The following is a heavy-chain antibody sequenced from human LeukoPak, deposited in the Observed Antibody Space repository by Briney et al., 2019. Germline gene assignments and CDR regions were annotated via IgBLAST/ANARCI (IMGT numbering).Heavy chain of an antibody. Sequence: GGSLRLSCAASGFTFSSYAMHWVRQAPGKGLEWVAVIPYDGSNKYYADSVKGRFTISRDNAKNTLYLQMNSLRAEDTAVYYCAAIIEYSSSGADYWGQGTLVTVSS. CDR1: GFTFSSYA. CDR3: AAIIEYSSSGADY. V-gene: IGHV3-30-3*01. J-gene: IGHJ4*02. CDR2: IPYDGSNK. D-gene: IGHD6-6*01.